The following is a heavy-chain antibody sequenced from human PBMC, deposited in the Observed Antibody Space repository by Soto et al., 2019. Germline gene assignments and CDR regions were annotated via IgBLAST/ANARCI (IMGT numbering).Heavy chain of an antibody. V-gene: IGHV1-3*01. D-gene: IGHD2-15*01. CDR3: ARDVGGMDV. J-gene: IGHJ6*02. CDR1: GYTFTSYA. Sequence: QVQLVQSGAEVKKPGASVKVSCKASGYTFTSYAMHWVRQAPGQRLEWMGWINAGNGNTKYSQKCQGRVTINRYTSASRAYMERSSLISDATAVYCCARDVGGMDVWGQGTTVTVSS. CDR2: INAGNGNT.